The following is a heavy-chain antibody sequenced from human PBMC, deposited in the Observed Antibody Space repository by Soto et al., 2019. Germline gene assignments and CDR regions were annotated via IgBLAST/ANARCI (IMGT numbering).Heavy chain of an antibody. V-gene: IGHV3-11*01. CDR2: ISDSTRTI. D-gene: IGHD3-3*02. CDR3: ASVHFWSMDV. Sequence: VGSLRLSCAASGFTFSDYYMTWIRQAPGKGLECVSYISDSTRTIYHADSVKGRFTISRDNAKNSLYLQMNSLRAEDTAVYYCASVHFWSMDVWGQGTTVTVSS. J-gene: IGHJ6*02. CDR1: GFTFSDYY.